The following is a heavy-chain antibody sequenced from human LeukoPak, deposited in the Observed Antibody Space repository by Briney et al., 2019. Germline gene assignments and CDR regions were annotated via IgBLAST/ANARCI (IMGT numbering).Heavy chain of an antibody. V-gene: IGHV4-39*01. CDR1: GGSISSSSYY. J-gene: IGHJ5*02. D-gene: IGHD2-2*01. Sequence: SETLSLTCTVSGGSISSSSYYWGWIRQPPGKGLEWIGSIYYSGSTYYNPSLKSRVTISVDTSKNQFTLKLSSVTAADTAVYYCARHDDLVVVPAAIGYSGWFDPWGQGTLVTVSS. CDR2: IYYSGST. CDR3: ARHDDLVVVPAAIGYSGWFDP.